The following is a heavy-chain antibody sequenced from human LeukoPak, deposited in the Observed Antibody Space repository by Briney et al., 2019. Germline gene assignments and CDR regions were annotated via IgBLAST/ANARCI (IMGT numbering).Heavy chain of an antibody. CDR2: INHSGST. CDR3: ARGGVGIAARRFDY. CDR1: GGSFSGYY. J-gene: IGHJ4*02. V-gene: IGHV4-34*01. Sequence: SETLSLTCAVYGGSFSGYYWSWIRQPPGKALEWIGEINHSGSTNYNPSLKSRVTISVDTSKNQFSLKLSSVTAADTAVYYCARGGVGIAARRFDYWGQGTLVTVSS. D-gene: IGHD6-6*01.